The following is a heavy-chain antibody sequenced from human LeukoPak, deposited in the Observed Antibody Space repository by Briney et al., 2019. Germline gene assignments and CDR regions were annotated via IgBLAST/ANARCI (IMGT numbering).Heavy chain of an antibody. Sequence: GGSLRLSCAASGFTFSDYSMNWVRQAPGKGLEWVASISSSSPYIYYTDSVKGRFTISRDNAKNSLYLQMNSLRAEDTAVYYCARDDDYGDYLDYWGQGTLVTVSS. CDR2: ISSSSPYI. V-gene: IGHV3-21*01. CDR1: GFTFSDYS. CDR3: ARDDDYGDYLDY. J-gene: IGHJ4*02. D-gene: IGHD4-17*01.